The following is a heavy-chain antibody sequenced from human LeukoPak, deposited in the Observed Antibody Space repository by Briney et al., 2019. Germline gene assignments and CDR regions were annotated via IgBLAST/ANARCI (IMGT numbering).Heavy chain of an antibody. CDR3: ARDGNGGNADFSDY. CDR2: SIGDRDT. CDR1: GFTFTTNA. Sequence: KSGGSLRLSCTTSGFTFTTNAMSWVRQAPGKGLEWVSSIGDRDTYYADSVKGRFTISRDNAKNSLYLQMNSLRAEDTAVYYCARDGNGGNADFSDYWGQGTLVTVSS. V-gene: IGHV3-21*01. J-gene: IGHJ4*02. D-gene: IGHD4-23*01.